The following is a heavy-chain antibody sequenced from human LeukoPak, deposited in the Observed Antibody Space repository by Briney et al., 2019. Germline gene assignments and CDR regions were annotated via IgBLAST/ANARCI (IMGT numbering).Heavy chain of an antibody. CDR1: GASDSYHY. CDR2: ISDSGST. J-gene: IGHJ1*01. CDR3: AGASPYYYESSAYYN. Sequence: PSETLSLTCTVSGASDSYHYWTWIRRPPGKGLEWIGYISDSGSTHYSPSLKSRVTISLATPKNQFSLRLRSVTAADTAVYYCAGASPYYYESSAYYNWGLGTLVTVSS. V-gene: IGHV4-59*02. D-gene: IGHD3-22*01.